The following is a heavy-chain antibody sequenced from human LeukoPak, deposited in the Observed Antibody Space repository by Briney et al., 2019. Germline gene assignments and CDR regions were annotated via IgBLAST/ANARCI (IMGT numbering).Heavy chain of an antibody. J-gene: IGHJ2*01. CDR2: IYTSGST. Sequence: SETLSLTCTVSGGSISSGSYYWSWIRQPAGKGLEWIGRIYTSGSTNYNPSLKSRVTISIDTSKDQFSLKLSTVTAADTAVYFCARVTREAARYWYFDLWGRGTLVTVSS. CDR3: ARVTREAARYWYFDL. CDR1: GGSISSGSYY. V-gene: IGHV4-61*02. D-gene: IGHD6-6*01.